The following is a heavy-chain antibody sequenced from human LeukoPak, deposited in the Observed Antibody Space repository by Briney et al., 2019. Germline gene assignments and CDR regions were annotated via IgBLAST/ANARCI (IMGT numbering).Heavy chain of an antibody. Sequence: SETLSLTCTVSGGSISSSSYYWGWIRQPPGKGLEWIGSLYYSDSTYYNPSLKSRVTISVDTSKNQFSLKLSSVTAADTAVYYCARVNLYDYVWGSYRPDAFDIWGQGTMVTVSS. CDR2: LYYSDST. CDR1: GGSISSSSYY. V-gene: IGHV4-39*07. J-gene: IGHJ3*02. CDR3: ARVNLYDYVWGSYRPDAFDI. D-gene: IGHD3-16*02.